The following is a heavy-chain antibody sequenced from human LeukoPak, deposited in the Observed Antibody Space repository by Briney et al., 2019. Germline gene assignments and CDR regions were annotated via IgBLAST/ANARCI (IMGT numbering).Heavy chain of an antibody. CDR3: ARERSMVRGISWFDP. Sequence: PSQTLSLTCSVSGGSISSGGFYGSWIRQPPGKGLEWIGYIHSSGNTYYNPSLKSRVFISVDASKNQFSLKVPSVTDADTAVYYCARERSMVRGISWFDPWGQGTLVTVSS. CDR2: IHSSGNT. V-gene: IGHV4-30-4*01. J-gene: IGHJ5*02. D-gene: IGHD3-10*01. CDR1: GGSISSGGFY.